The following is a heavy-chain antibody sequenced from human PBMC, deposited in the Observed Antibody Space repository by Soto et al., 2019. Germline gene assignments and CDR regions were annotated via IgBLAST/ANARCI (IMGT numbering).Heavy chain of an antibody. D-gene: IGHD3-3*01. V-gene: IGHV3-23*01. J-gene: IGHJ6*03. CDR3: AKEVGIFFVGSYYYYIDV. CDR1: GFTFSSYA. CDR2: ISGSGGST. Sequence: EVQLLESGGGLVQPGGSLRLSCAASGFTFSSYALRWVRQARGKRLEWVSAISGSGGSTYYADSVKGRFTISRDNSKNTLSLQMNSLRGEDTAVYSSAKEVGIFFVGSYYYYIDVWGKGTTVTVSS.